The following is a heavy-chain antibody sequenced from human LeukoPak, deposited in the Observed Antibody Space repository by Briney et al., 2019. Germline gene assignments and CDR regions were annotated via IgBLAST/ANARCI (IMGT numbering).Heavy chain of an antibody. J-gene: IGHJ5*02. V-gene: IGHV4-30-4*08. CDR3: ARDVQKGIAAANSWFDP. Sequence: SQTLSLTCTVSGGSISSGDYYWSWIRQPPGKGLEWIGYIYYSGSTYYNPSLKSRVTISVDTSKNQFSLKLSSVTAADTAVYYCARDVQKGIAAANSWFDPWGQGTLVTVSS. CDR1: GGSISSGDYY. CDR2: IYYSGST. D-gene: IGHD6-13*01.